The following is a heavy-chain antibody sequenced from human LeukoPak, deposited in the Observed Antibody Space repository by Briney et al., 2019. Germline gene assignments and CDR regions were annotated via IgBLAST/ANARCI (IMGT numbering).Heavy chain of an antibody. J-gene: IGHJ4*02. V-gene: IGHV3-74*01. Sequence: GGSLRLSCAASGFTFSSYWMHWVRQAPGKGLVWVSRINTDGTSTSYAGSVKGQFTISRDNAKNTLYLQMNSLRAEDTAMYYCARDHWGGMDYWGQGTLVTVSS. CDR2: INTDGTST. CDR3: ARDHWGGMDY. CDR1: GFTFSSYW. D-gene: IGHD3-16*01.